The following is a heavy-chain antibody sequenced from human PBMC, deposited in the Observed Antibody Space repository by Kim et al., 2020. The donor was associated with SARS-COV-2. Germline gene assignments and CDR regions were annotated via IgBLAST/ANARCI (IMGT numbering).Heavy chain of an antibody. J-gene: IGHJ4*02. V-gene: IGHV3-43*01. CDR1: GFTFDDYT. CDR2: ISWDSGST. CDR3: AASVAGDYFDY. D-gene: IGHD6-19*01. Sequence: GGSLRLSCAASGFTFDDYTMHWVRQAPGKGLEWVSLISWDSGSTYYADSVKGRFTISRDNSKNSLYLQMNSLRTEDTALYYCAASVAGDYFDYWGQGTLVTVSS.